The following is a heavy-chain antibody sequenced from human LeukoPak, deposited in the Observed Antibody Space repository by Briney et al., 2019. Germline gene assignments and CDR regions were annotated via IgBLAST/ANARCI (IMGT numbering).Heavy chain of an antibody. CDR3: TRAFTEDPISAMVYYFDY. Sequence: GGSLRLSCTASGFTFCDYAMSWFRQAPGKGLEWVGFIRSKAYGGTTEYAASVKGRLTISRDDSKSIAYLQMNSLKTEDTAVYYCTRAFTEDPISAMVYYFDYWGQGTLVTVSS. V-gene: IGHV3-49*03. D-gene: IGHD5-18*01. CDR1: GFTFCDYA. J-gene: IGHJ4*02. CDR2: IRSKAYGGTT.